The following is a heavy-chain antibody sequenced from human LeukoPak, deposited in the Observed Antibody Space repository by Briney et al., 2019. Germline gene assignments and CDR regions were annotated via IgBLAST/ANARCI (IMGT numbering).Heavy chain of an antibody. D-gene: IGHD2-15*01. CDR1: GGTFSSYA. J-gene: IGHJ3*02. CDR3: ARDRVVVVVAATRELDAFDI. CDR2: IIPIFGTA. V-gene: IGHV1-69*06. Sequence: WASVKVSCKASGGTFSSYAISWVRQAPGQGLEWMGGIIPIFGTANYAQKFQGRVTITADKSTSTAYMELSSLRSEDTAVYYCARDRVVVVVAATRELDAFDIWGQGTMVTVSS.